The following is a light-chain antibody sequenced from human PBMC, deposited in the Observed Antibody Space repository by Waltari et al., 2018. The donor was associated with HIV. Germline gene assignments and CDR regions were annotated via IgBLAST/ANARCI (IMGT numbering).Light chain of an antibody. J-gene: IGLJ3*02. Sequence: QPVLTQAPSASASLGASVKLTSTLSAEHTRYAIAWHQMQPGMGLRFLMKVNPDGTYIQGDGIPDRFSGSSSGAERFLTISGLQPEDETDYYCQTWGTGIWVFGGGTKLTVL. CDR3: QTWGTGIWV. CDR2: VNPDGTY. CDR1: AEHTRYA. V-gene: IGLV4-69*02.